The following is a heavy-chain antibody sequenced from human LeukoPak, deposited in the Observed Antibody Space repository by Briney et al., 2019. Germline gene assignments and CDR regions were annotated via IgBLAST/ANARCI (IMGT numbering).Heavy chain of an antibody. V-gene: IGHV1-2*07. CDR1: GYTFTSYY. Sequence: ASVKVSCKASGYTFTSYYIHWVRQAPGQGLEWMGWVSPNSGGTKFAHKFQDRVTMTRDTSINTAYMELSSLRSDDTAVYYCARRAGAYSHPYDYWGQGTLVTVSS. D-gene: IGHD4/OR15-4a*01. J-gene: IGHJ4*02. CDR3: ARRAGAYSHPYDY. CDR2: VSPNSGGT.